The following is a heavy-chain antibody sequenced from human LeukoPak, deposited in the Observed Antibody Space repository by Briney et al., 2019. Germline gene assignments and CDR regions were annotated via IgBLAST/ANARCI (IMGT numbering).Heavy chain of an antibody. Sequence: PSETLSLTCAVYGGSFSGYYWSWIRQPPGKGLEWIGEINHSGSTNYNPSLKSRVTISVDTSKNQFSLKLSSVTAADTAVYYCARGKGLLWFGRINWFDPWGQGTLVTVSS. D-gene: IGHD3-10*01. CDR2: INHSGST. V-gene: IGHV4-34*01. CDR1: GGSFSGYY. CDR3: ARGKGLLWFGRINWFDP. J-gene: IGHJ5*02.